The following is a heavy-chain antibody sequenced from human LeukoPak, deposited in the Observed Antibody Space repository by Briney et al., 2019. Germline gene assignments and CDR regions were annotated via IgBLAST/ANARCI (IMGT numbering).Heavy chain of an antibody. CDR1: GFTFSSYG. D-gene: IGHD5-24*01. Sequence: GGSLRLSCAASGFTFSSYGMHWVRQAPGKGLEWVAVIWYDGSNKYYAYSVKGRFTISRDNSKNTLYLQMNSLRAEDTAVYYCARGRDGYNWIDYWGQGTLVTASS. J-gene: IGHJ4*02. CDR3: ARGRDGYNWIDY. V-gene: IGHV3-33*01. CDR2: IWYDGSNK.